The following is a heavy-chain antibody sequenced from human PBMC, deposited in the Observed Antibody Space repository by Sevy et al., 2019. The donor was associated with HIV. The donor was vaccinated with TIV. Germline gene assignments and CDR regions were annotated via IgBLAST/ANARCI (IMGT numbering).Heavy chain of an antibody. CDR2: ISWNSGSI. CDR1: GFTFDDYA. CDR3: AKDMGYGSGSYYNVPFFDY. D-gene: IGHD3-10*01. Sequence: GGSLRLSCAASGFTFDDYAMHWVRQAPGKGLEWVSGISWNSGSIGYADSVKGRFTISRDNAKTSLYLQMNSLRAEDTALYYCAKDMGYGSGSYYNVPFFDYWGQGTLVTVSS. J-gene: IGHJ4*02. V-gene: IGHV3-9*01.